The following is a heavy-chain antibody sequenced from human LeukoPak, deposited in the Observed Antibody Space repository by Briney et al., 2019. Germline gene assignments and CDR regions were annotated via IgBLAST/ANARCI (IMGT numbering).Heavy chain of an antibody. CDR1: GFTFSDHA. CDR2: ISARGDST. CDR3: ARDCSGGSCYSGFDY. J-gene: IGHJ4*02. Sequence: GWSLRLSCAASGFTFSDHAMIWVRQAPGKGLEWVSGISARGDSTYYADSVKGRFTISRDNSKNTLYLQMNSLRAEDTAVYYCARDCSGGSCYSGFDYWGQGTLVTVSS. V-gene: IGHV3-23*01. D-gene: IGHD2-15*01.